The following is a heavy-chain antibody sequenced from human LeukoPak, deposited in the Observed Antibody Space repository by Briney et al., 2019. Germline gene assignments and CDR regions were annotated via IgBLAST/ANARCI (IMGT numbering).Heavy chain of an antibody. V-gene: IGHV3-23*01. CDR3: AKGLRTGVGPYMGYHYYMDV. CDR2: INDNGDGT. CDR1: GFTFSSYA. Sequence: SGGSLRLSCAASGFTFSSYAMSWVRQAPGQGLKWVSTINDNGDGTYYADSVKGRFTISRDNSYNTVSLQMNSLRDEDTGVYYCAKGLRTGVGPYMGYHYYMDVWGKGATVTVSS. D-gene: IGHD3-16*01. J-gene: IGHJ6*03.